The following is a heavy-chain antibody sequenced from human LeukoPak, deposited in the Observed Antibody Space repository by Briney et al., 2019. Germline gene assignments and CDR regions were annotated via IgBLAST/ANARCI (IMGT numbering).Heavy chain of an antibody. D-gene: IGHD6-13*01. Sequence: ASVKVSCKASGYTLTSYGISWVRQAPGQGLEWMGWISAYNGNTNYAQKLQGRVTMTTDTSTSTAYMELRSLRSDDTAVYYCATRIAAAGTTDFDYWGQGTLVTVSS. CDR3: ATRIAAAGTTDFDY. CDR1: GYTLTSYG. J-gene: IGHJ4*02. V-gene: IGHV1-18*01. CDR2: ISAYNGNT.